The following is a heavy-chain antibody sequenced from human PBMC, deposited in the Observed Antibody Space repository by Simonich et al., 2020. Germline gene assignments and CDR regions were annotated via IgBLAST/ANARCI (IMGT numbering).Heavy chain of an antibody. Sequence: QLQLQESGPGLVKPSETLSLTCTVSGGSISSSSYYWGWIRQPPGKGLEWIGSIYYRRSTYYNPSLKSRVNISVDTSKNQFSLKLSSVTAADTAVYYCARHAGFAFDIWGQGTMVTVSS. CDR3: ARHAGFAFDI. V-gene: IGHV4-39*01. CDR2: IYYRRST. J-gene: IGHJ3*02. D-gene: IGHD6-13*01. CDR1: GGSISSSSYY.